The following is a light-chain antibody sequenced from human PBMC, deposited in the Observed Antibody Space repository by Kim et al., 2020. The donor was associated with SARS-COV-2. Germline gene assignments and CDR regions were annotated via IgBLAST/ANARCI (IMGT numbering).Light chain of an antibody. CDR3: QQYNNSPPCT. CDR2: GAS. CDR1: QSVSSN. J-gene: IGKJ1*01. Sequence: EIVMTQSPATLSVSPGERATLSCRASQSVSSNLVWCQQQPGQAPRLLIYGASTSTTGIPARLSGSRCWTEFTLPIISLQSQDFAVFYCQQYNNSPPCTFGRGTKVDIK. V-gene: IGKV3-15*01.